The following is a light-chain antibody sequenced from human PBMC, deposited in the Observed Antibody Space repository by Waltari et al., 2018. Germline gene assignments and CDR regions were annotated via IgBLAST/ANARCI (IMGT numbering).Light chain of an antibody. Sequence: IQMTQSPSSLSASVVDRVTITCRAMQSNSIYLNWYQKKPGQAPKLLIYAASSLQSGVPERFSGSGSGTDFTLTISSLQLEDFATYYCQQSDCTQWTFGQGTKVEIK. J-gene: IGKJ1*01. CDR3: QQSDCTQWT. V-gene: IGKV1-39*01. CDR1: QSNSIY. CDR2: AAS.